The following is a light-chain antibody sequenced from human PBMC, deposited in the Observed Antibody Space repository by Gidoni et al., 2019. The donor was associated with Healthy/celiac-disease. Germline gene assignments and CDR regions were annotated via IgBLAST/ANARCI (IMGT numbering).Light chain of an antibody. CDR2: GAS. V-gene: IGKV3-20*01. J-gene: IGKJ1*01. CDR1: QSVSSSY. Sequence: EIVLTQSPGTLSLFPGERATLSCRASQSVSSSYLAWYQQKPGQARRLLIYGASSRATGIPDRFSGSGSGTDFTLTISRLEPEDFAVYYCQQYGSSPTFGQGTKVEIK. CDR3: QQYGSSPT.